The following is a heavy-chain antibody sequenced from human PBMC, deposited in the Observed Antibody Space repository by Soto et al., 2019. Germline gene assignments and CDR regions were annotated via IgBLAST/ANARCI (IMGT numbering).Heavy chain of an antibody. Sequence: QVQLQESGPGLVKPSQTLSLTCTVSGGSISSGDYYWSWIRQPPGKGLEWIGYIYYSGSTYYNPSLKSRVTVSIAXXKNQFSLKLSSVTAADTAVYYCARAMVVTQNWFDPWGQGTLVTVSS. D-gene: IGHD2-21*02. V-gene: IGHV4-30-4*01. CDR3: ARAMVVTQNWFDP. CDR2: IYYSGST. J-gene: IGHJ5*02. CDR1: GGSISSGDYY.